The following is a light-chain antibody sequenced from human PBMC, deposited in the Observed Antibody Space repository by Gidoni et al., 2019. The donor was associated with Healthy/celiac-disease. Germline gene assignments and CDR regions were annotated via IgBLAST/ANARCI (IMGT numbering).Light chain of an antibody. CDR1: KSVSSN. V-gene: IGKV3-15*01. Sequence: IVMTQSPATLSVSPGERATISCRASKSVSSNVAWYQQKPGQAPRLLIYCASTRATGIPARFSGSGSGTEFTLTISSLQSEDFAVYYCQQYNNWPSWTFGQGTKVEIK. CDR3: QQYNNWPSWT. J-gene: IGKJ1*01. CDR2: CAS.